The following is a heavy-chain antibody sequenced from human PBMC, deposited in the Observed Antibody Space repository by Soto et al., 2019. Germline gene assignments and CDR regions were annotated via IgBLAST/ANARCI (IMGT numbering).Heavy chain of an antibody. J-gene: IGHJ6*02. D-gene: IGHD6-13*01. CDR1: GGTFSSYA. CDR2: IIPIFGTA. V-gene: IGHV1-69*06. CDR3: ASRIAAAGTGFFYYYGMDV. Sequence: SVKVSCKASGGTFSSYAISWVRQAPGQGLEWMGGIIPIFGTANHAQKFQGRVTITADKSTSTAYMELSSLRSEDTAVYYCASRIAAAGTGFFYYYGMDVWGQGTTVTVSS.